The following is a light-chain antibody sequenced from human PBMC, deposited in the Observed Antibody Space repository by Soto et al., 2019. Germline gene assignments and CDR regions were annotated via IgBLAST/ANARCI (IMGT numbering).Light chain of an antibody. V-gene: IGKV3D-7*01. CDR1: QSVNSNY. J-gene: IGKJ5*01. CDR3: QQYSDSPTP. CDR2: GIS. Sequence: SCSVSQSVNSNYLAWYQQHPGQPPRLLIYGISTRATGIPARFSGIGTETALSHTSISSQPEDLAVYHCQQYSDSPTPFGEGTRLEI.